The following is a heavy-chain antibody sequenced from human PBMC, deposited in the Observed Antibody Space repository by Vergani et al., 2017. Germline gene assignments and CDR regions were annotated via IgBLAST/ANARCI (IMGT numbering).Heavy chain of an antibody. CDR3: ARVRGELLNWYFDL. D-gene: IGHD3-16*01. CDR1: GFTFSDHY. V-gene: IGHV3-72*01. CDR2: TRNKANSYTT. Sequence: EVQLVESGGGLVQPGGSLRLSCAASGFTFSDHYMDWVRQAPGKGLEWVGRTRNKANSYTTEYAASVKGRFTISRDDSKNSLYLQMNSLKTEDTAVYYCARVRGELLNWYFDLWGRGTLVTVSS. J-gene: IGHJ2*01.